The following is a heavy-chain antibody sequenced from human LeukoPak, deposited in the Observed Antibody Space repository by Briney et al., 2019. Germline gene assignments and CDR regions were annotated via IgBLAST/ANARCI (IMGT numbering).Heavy chain of an antibody. J-gene: IGHJ6*02. V-gene: IGHV1-2*02. CDR1: GYTFTGYY. CDR3: ARPRRGYYGMDV. CDR2: INPNSGGT. Sequence: GASVKVSGKASGYTFTGYYMHWVRQAPGQGLGWMGWINPNSGGTNYTQKFQGRVTMTRDTSISTAYMELSRLRSDDTAVYYCARPRRGYYGMDVWGQGTTVTVSS. D-gene: IGHD3-10*01.